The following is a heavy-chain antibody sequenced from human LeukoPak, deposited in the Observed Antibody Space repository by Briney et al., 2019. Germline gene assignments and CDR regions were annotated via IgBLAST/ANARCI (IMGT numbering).Heavy chain of an antibody. V-gene: IGHV2-5*02. J-gene: IGHJ4*02. CDR3: AHSESEYYDFWSSYPISPTLDY. Sequence: ESGPTLVNPTQTLTLTCTFSGFSLSTSGVGVGWIRQPPGKALEWLALIYWDDDKRYSPSLKSRLTITKDTSKNQVVLTMTNMDPVDTATYYCAHSESEYYDFWSSYPISPTLDYWGQGTLVTVSS. CDR2: IYWDDDK. D-gene: IGHD3-3*01. CDR1: GFSLSTSGVG.